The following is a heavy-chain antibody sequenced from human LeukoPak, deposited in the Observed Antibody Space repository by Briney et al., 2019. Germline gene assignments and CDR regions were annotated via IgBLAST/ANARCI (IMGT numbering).Heavy chain of an antibody. D-gene: IGHD6-19*01. Sequence: GGSLRLSCAASGFTFSSYSMNWVRQAPGEGLEWVSSISSSSSYIYYADSVKGRFTISRDNAKNSLYLQMNSLRAEDTAVYYCARPQWLKPGDYWGQGTLVTVSS. CDR3: ARPQWLKPGDY. CDR2: ISSSSSYI. V-gene: IGHV3-21*01. J-gene: IGHJ4*02. CDR1: GFTFSSYS.